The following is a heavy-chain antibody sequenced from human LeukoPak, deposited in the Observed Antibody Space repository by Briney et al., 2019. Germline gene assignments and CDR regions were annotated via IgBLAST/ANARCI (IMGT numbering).Heavy chain of an antibody. CDR1: GFTFSHAW. J-gene: IGHJ4*02. Sequence: GGSLRLSCAASGFTFSHAWMSWVRQAPGKGLEWVGRIKRKTDGGTADHAAPVKGRFTISRDDSKNTLYLQMNSLKTEDTAVYYCTTATDGGLDYWGQGTLVTVSS. CDR2: IKRKTDGGTA. CDR3: TTATDGGLDY. V-gene: IGHV3-15*01.